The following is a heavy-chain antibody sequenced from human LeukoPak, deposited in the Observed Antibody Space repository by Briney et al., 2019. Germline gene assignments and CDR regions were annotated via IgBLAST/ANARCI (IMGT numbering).Heavy chain of an antibody. D-gene: IGHD6-13*01. J-gene: IGHJ6*03. V-gene: IGHV1-2*06. Sequence: GASVKVTCKSSGYTFTGYYMHWVRQAPGQRLEWMGRINPNSGGTNYAQKFQGRVTMTRDTSISKAYMDLSRLRSDDTAVYYCARMIAAAGTSYYYYYMDVWGKGTTVTVSS. CDR3: ARMIAAAGTSYYYYYMDV. CDR2: INPNSGGT. CDR1: GYTFTGYY.